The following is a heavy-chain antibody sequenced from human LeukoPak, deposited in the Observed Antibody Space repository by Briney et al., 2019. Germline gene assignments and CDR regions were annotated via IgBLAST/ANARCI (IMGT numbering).Heavy chain of an antibody. CDR3: AKDLGAWGPAPMGGLDY. Sequence: GGSLRLSCAASGFTFSTYAMTWVRQAPGKELKWVSAISGSGDSTFYADSVKGRFTISRDNSKNTLYLQMSSLRAEDTAVYYCAKDLGAWGPAPMGGLDYWGQGTLVTVSS. V-gene: IGHV3-23*01. CDR1: GFTFSTYA. J-gene: IGHJ4*02. D-gene: IGHD2-2*01. CDR2: ISGSGDST.